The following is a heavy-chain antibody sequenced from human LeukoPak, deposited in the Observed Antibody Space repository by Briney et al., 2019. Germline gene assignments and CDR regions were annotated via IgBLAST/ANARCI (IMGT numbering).Heavy chain of an antibody. V-gene: IGHV3-66*01. Sequence: PGGSLRLSCAASGFTFSSYAMSWVRQAPGKGLECVSVIYSGGSTYYADSVRGRFTISRDNSKNTLYLQMNSLRAEDTAVYYCARDSSSWYSLGYYYGMDVWGQGTTVTVSS. D-gene: IGHD6-13*01. CDR1: GFTFSSYA. CDR2: IYSGGST. J-gene: IGHJ6*02. CDR3: ARDSSSWYSLGYYYGMDV.